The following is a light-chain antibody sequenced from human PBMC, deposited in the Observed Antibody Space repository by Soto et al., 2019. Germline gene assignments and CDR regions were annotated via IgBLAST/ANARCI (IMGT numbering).Light chain of an antibody. CDR3: QQYNSYRT. Sequence: DIQMTQSPSTLSASVGDRVTITCRASQTIRSWLAWYQQKPGKAPRLLIYDASILESGVPSRFSGSGSGTEFTLTISSLQPDDFATYYCQQYNSYRTFGQGTKVDI. V-gene: IGKV1-5*01. CDR2: DAS. J-gene: IGKJ1*01. CDR1: QTIRSW.